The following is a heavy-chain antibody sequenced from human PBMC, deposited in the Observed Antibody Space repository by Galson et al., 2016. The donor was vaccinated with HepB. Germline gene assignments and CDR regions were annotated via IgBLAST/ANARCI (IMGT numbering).Heavy chain of an antibody. J-gene: IGHJ5*02. CDR2: INAVNGNT. CDR3: ARGALRFLEWQKWFDP. D-gene: IGHD3-3*01. CDR1: GYTFTSYV. V-gene: IGHV1-3*01. Sequence: SVKVSCKASGYTFTSYVTHWVRQAPGQRLEWMGWINAVNGNTKYSPKFQDRVTISRDRSATTTYMEMRSLRSEDTAIYYWARGALRFLEWQKWFDPWGKGTPVTVSS.